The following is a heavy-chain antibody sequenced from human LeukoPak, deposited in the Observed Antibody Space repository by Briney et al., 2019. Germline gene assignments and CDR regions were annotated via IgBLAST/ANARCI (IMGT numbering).Heavy chain of an antibody. J-gene: IGHJ6*03. D-gene: IGHD4-11*01. CDR2: ISAYNGNT. CDR1: GYTFTSYG. V-gene: IGHV1-18*01. CDR3: ARVPPETRDYSNYYYYYMDV. Sequence: ASVKVSCKASGYTFTSYGISWVRQAPGQGLEWMGWISAYNGNTNCAQKLQGRVTMTTDTSTSTAYMELRSLRSDDTAVYYCARVPPETRDYSNYYYYYMDVWGKGTTVTVSS.